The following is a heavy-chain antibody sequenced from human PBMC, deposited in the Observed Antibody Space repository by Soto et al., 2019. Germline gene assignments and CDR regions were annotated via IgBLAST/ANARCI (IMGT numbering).Heavy chain of an antibody. J-gene: IGHJ6*02. V-gene: IGHV3-11*01. D-gene: IGHD5-18*01. CDR1: GFTFSDYY. Sequence: QVQLVESGGGLVKPGGSLRLSCVASGFTFSDYYMSWIRQAPGKGLEWVSYISSSGSTIYYADSVKGRFTISRDNAKNSMYLQMNSLRAEDTAVYSCARECVDTPMVTYHYYSGMHVWGQGTAVHVSS. CDR2: ISSSGSTI. CDR3: ARECVDTPMVTYHYYSGMHV.